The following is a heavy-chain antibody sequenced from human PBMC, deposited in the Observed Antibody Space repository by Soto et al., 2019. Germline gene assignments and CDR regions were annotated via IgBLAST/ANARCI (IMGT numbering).Heavy chain of an antibody. D-gene: IGHD6-6*01. J-gene: IGHJ5*02. Sequence: QVELVQSGAEVKKPGASVKVSCKASGYTFTSYGISWVRQAPGQGLEWMGWISAYNGNTNYAQKLQGRVTMTTDTPTSTAYMELRSLRSDDTAVYYCARGGGSRYWGSSLGGGGNWFDPWGQGTLVTVSS. CDR3: ARGGGSRYWGSSLGGGGNWFDP. V-gene: IGHV1-18*04. CDR1: GYTFTSYG. CDR2: ISAYNGNT.